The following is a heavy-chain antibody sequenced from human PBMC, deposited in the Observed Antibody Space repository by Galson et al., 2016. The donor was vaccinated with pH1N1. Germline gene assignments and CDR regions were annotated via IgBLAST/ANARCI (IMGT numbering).Heavy chain of an antibody. CDR3: AKPDGYNWGYFQH. D-gene: IGHD5-24*01. V-gene: IGHV3-9*01. CDR2: ISWNSGSI. J-gene: IGHJ1*01. Sequence: SLRLSCAASGFTFDDYAMHWVRQAPGKGLEWVSGISWNSGSIGYADSVKGRFTISRDNAKNSLYLQMNSLRAEDTALYYCAKPDGYNWGYFQHWGQGTLVTVSS. CDR1: GFTFDDYA.